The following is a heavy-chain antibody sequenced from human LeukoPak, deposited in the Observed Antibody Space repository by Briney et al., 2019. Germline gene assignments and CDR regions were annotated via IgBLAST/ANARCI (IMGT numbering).Heavy chain of an antibody. CDR3: ARCLRLGELSLRY. Sequence: ASVKVSCKASGDTFTGYYMHWVRQAPGQGLEWMGWINPNSGGTNYAQKFQGRVTMTRDTSISTAYMELSRLRSDDTAVYYCARCLRLGELSLRYWGQGTLVTVSS. V-gene: IGHV1-2*02. CDR1: GDTFTGYY. J-gene: IGHJ4*02. D-gene: IGHD3-16*02. CDR2: INPNSGGT.